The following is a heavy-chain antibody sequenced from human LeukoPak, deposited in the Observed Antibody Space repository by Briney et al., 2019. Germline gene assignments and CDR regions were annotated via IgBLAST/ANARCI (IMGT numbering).Heavy chain of an antibody. CDR1: GFTFSSYS. V-gene: IGHV3-21*01. CDR3: AREGSSWSYFDY. CDR2: ISSSSSYI. J-gene: IGHJ4*02. Sequence: PGGSLRLSCAASGFTFSSYSMNWVRQAPGKGLEWVSSISSSSSYIYYADSAKGRFTISRDNAKNSLYLQMNSLRAEDTAVYYCAREGSSWSYFDYWGQGTLVTVSS. D-gene: IGHD6-13*01.